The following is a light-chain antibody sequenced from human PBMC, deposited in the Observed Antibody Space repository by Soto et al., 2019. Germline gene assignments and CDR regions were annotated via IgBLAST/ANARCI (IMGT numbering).Light chain of an antibody. V-gene: IGKV1-17*01. Sequence: DMQMTQSPSSLAPSVVAIVTITGRSSQGIRNNLGWHQKKPGKAPNPLIYAASNLQSGVPSRFSGSGSGTDFTLTISSLQPEDSATYYCQKTNSFPINCGKGQRREI. CDR1: QGIRNN. CDR2: AAS. J-gene: IGKJ5*01. CDR3: QKTNSFPIN.